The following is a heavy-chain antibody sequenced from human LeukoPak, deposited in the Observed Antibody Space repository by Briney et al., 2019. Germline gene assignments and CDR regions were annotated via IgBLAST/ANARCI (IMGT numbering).Heavy chain of an antibody. Sequence: GASVKVSCKVSGYTLTELSMHWVRQAPGKGLEWMGIIYIGDSDTRYSPSFRGQVTISADKSISTAYLQWSSLKASDTAVYYCARHEIYSDSFFDYWGQGTLVTVSS. V-gene: IGHV5-51*01. CDR3: ARHEIYSDSFFDY. D-gene: IGHD4-11*01. J-gene: IGHJ4*02. CDR1: GYTLTELS. CDR2: IYIGDSDT.